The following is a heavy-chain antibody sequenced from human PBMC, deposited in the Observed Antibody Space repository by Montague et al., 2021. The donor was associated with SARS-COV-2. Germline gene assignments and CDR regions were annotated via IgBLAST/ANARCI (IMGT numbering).Heavy chain of an antibody. CDR1: GSSVRSYY. D-gene: IGHD4-17*01. Sequence: TLSFTCIVSGSSVRSYYWSWIRQPPGRGLEWIGYIYDSGSTNYNPSLKSRVTISVDTSKNQFSLKLSSVTAADTAVYYCARENTVTTFGGPYYIDSWGQGTLVT. J-gene: IGHJ4*02. V-gene: IGHV4-59*02. CDR2: IYDSGST. CDR3: ARENTVTTFGGPYYIDS.